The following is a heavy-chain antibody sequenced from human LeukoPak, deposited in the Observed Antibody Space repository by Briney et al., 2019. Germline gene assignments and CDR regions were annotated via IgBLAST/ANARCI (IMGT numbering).Heavy chain of an antibody. Sequence: PGGSLRLSCAASGFTVSSNYMSWVRQAPGKGLEWVSVIYSGGSTYYADSVKGRFTISRDNSKNTLYLQMNSLRAEDTAVYYCARMQEGAPYHFDYWGQGTLVTVSS. CDR3: ARMQEGAPYHFDY. D-gene: IGHD3-16*01. J-gene: IGHJ4*02. V-gene: IGHV3-53*01. CDR1: GFTVSSNY. CDR2: IYSGGST.